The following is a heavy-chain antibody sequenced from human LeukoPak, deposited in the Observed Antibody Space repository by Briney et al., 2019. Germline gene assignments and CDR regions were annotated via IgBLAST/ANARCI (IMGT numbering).Heavy chain of an antibody. CDR3: ARGRGGAVYYGVPRNWFDP. CDR1: GGSFSGYY. V-gene: IGHV4-34*01. D-gene: IGHD4-17*01. J-gene: IGHJ5*02. Sequence: SETLSLTCAVYGGSFSGYYWSWIRQPPGKGLEWIGEINHSGSTNYNPSLKSRVTISVDTSKNQFSLKLSSVTAADTAVYYCARGRGGAVYYGVPRNWFDPWGQGTLGTVSS. CDR2: INHSGST.